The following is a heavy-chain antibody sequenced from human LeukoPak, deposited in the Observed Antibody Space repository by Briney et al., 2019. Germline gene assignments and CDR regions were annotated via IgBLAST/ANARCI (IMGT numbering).Heavy chain of an antibody. V-gene: IGHV1-2*02. J-gene: IGHJ4*02. CDR2: INPNSGGT. D-gene: IGHD6-13*01. CDR3: ARGLGVAAEFED. Sequence: ASVKVSCKASGCTFTSYGISWVRQAPGQGLEWMGWINPNSGGTNYAQKFQGRVTMTRDTSISTAYMELSRLRSDDTAVYYCARGLGVAAEFEDWGQGTLVTVSS. CDR1: GCTFTSYG.